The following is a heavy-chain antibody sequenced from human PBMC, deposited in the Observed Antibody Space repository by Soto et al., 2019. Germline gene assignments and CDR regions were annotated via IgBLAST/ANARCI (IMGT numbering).Heavy chain of an antibody. D-gene: IGHD3-10*02. CDR2: IYSNDDK. CDR3: THIRCSGLYGIDV. V-gene: IGHV2-5*01. J-gene: IGHJ6*04. CDR1: GFSLSTSGVG. Sequence: QLTFMESVPTLVKTTQTLTLTCTFSGFSLSTSGVGVGWVRQPPGKALEWLALIYSNDDKRFSTTLPSRHAIPKDSSNTLVVLTITNMDTVATTTSYSTHIRCSGLYGIDVCRERTKVTVSA.